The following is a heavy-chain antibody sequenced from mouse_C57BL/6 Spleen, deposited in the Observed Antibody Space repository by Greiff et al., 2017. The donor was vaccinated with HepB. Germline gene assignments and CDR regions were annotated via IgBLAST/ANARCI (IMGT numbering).Heavy chain of an antibody. D-gene: IGHD2-3*01. V-gene: IGHV1-82*01. CDR1: GYAFSSSW. Sequence: VQLVESGPELVKPGASVKISCKASGYAFSSSWMNWVKQRPGKGLEWIGRIYPGDGDTNYNGKFKGKATLTADKSSSTAYMQLSSLTSEDSAVYFCARAPLSGSYFDYWGQGTTLTVSS. J-gene: IGHJ2*01. CDR3: ARAPLSGSYFDY. CDR2: IYPGDGDT.